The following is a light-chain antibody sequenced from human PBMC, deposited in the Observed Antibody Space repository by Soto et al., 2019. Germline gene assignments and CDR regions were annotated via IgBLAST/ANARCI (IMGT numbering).Light chain of an antibody. CDR2: YAS. J-gene: IGKJ5*01. CDR1: QSVSNN. CDR3: QQYNNWPPIT. V-gene: IGKV3-15*01. Sequence: EIMMTQSPATLSVSPGERATLSCRASQSVSNNLAWYQQQPGQAPRLLIYYASTRATGIPARFSGSGSGTVFTLTISSLQSEDFARYYCQQYNNWPPITFGQGTRLAIK.